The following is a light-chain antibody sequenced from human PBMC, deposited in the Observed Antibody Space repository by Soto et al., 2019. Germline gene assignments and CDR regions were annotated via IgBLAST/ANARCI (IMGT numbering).Light chain of an antibody. CDR3: LQHYNYPFT. V-gene: IGKV1-6*01. CDR1: QGVRND. Sequence: AIQMTQSPASLSASVGDRVTITCRASQGVRNDLGWYQQKPGKAPKLLIYAASSIQSGVTPRLSGSGSGTDFTLTISSLQHDDFSTYYCLQHYNYPFTFGPGTKVDIK. J-gene: IGKJ3*01. CDR2: AAS.